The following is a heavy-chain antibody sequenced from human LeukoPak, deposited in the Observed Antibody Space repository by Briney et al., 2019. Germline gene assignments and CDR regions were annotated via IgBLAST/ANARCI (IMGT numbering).Heavy chain of an antibody. V-gene: IGHV3-7*02. CDR1: EFTFSSYW. CDR2: IKQDGSEI. D-gene: IGHD4-23*01. J-gene: IGHJ6*02. Sequence: GGSLRLSCAASEFTFSSYWMTWVRQAPGKGLEWVANIKQDGSEIYYMDSVKGRFTISRDNGKNSLYLQMDGLRAEDTAVYYCASLYGGNLYSGLDVWGQGTTVTVSS. CDR3: ASLYGGNLYSGLDV.